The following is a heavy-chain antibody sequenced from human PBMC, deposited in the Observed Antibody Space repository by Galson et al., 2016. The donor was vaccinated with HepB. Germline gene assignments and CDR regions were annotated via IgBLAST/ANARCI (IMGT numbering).Heavy chain of an antibody. D-gene: IGHD1-20*01. CDR3: AKAGYNSHERNNWFDS. V-gene: IGHV3-23*01. CDR1: GFTFTSYA. CDR2: VSGSGGST. J-gene: IGHJ5*01. Sequence: SLRLSCAASGFTFTSYAMSWVRQAPGKGLEWLSSVSGSGGSTCYADSVRGRFIIPRDSSENTLYLQMNTLRGHDTARYYCAKAGYNSHERNNWFDSWGQGTLVTVSS.